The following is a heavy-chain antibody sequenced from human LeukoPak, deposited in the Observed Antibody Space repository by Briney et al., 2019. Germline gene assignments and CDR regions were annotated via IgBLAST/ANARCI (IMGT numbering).Heavy chain of an antibody. V-gene: IGHV1-8*03. CDR3: AREEVEGANDY. D-gene: IGHD3-16*01. J-gene: IGHJ4*02. Sequence: GASVKVSCKASGYTFTGYYMHWVRQAPGQGLEWMGWINPNSGNTGYAQKFQGRVTITRNTSISTAYMELSSLRSEDTAVYYCAREEVEGANDYWGQGTLVTVSS. CDR2: INPNSGNT. CDR1: GYTFTGYY.